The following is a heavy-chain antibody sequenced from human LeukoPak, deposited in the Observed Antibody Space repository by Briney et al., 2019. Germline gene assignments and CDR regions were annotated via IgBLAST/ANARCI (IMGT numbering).Heavy chain of an antibody. CDR3: ARRRDLYSGSYYPFDY. CDR2: IQPGDSDT. CDR1: GYRFTSYW. D-gene: IGHD1-26*01. Sequence: GEPLQISCQGSGYRFTSYWIVWVRPMPGKGLEWMGIIQPGDSDTRYSPSFQGQVTISADKSISTAYLQWSSLKASDTAMYYCARRRDLYSGSYYPFDYWGQGTLVTVSS. V-gene: IGHV5-51*01. J-gene: IGHJ4*02.